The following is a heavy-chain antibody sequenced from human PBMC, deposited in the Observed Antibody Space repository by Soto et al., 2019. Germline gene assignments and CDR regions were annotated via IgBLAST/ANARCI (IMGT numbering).Heavy chain of an antibody. CDR2: IYYSGST. V-gene: IGHV4-59*01. D-gene: IGHD6-6*01. J-gene: IGHJ6*04. CDR1: GVSISSYY. Sequence: SETLSLTCTVSGVSISSYYWSWIRQPPGKGLEWIGYIYYSGSTNYNPSLKSRVTISVDTSKNQFSLKLSSVTAADTAVYYCARHPIAAPLDVWGKGTTVTVSS. CDR3: ARHPIAAPLDV.